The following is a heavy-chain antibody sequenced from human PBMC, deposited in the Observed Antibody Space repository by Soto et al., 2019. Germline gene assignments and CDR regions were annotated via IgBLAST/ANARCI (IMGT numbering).Heavy chain of an antibody. Sequence: EVQLLESGGGLVQPGGSLRLSCAASGFTFSSYAMSWVRQAPGKGLEWVSAISGSGGSTYYADSVKGRFTISRDNSKHTLYLQMNGLSAEDTAVYYCAKDQLELRCFDYWGQGTMVTVSA. V-gene: IGHV3-23*01. CDR2: ISGSGGST. D-gene: IGHD1-7*01. CDR1: GFTFSSYA. CDR3: AKDQLELRCFDY. J-gene: IGHJ4*02.